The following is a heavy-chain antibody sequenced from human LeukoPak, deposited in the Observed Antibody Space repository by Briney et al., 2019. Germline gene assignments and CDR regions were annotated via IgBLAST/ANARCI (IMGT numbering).Heavy chain of an antibody. CDR3: AKDHRVYDNSAFLDS. V-gene: IGHV3-48*03. CDR1: GFTFSSYE. J-gene: IGHJ4*02. CDR2: ISSSGSTI. D-gene: IGHD3-22*01. Sequence: PGGSLRLSCAASGFTFSSYEMNWVRQAPGKGLEWVSYISSSGSTIYYADSVKGRFTISRDNAKNSLYLQMNSLRAEDTAVYYCAKDHRVYDNSAFLDSWGQGTLVTVSS.